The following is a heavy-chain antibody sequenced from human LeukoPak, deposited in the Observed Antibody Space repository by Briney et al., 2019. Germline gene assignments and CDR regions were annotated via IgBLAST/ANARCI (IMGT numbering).Heavy chain of an antibody. CDR2: IYWDDDK. CDR3: AHGRFGELFDY. J-gene: IGHJ4*02. D-gene: IGHD3-10*01. V-gene: IGHV2-5*02. CDR1: GFSLSTGGVG. Sequence: SRPTLVKPTQTLTLTWTFSGFSLSTGGVGLHRIPHPPANSLEWLALIYWDDDKRYSPSLKSRLTITKDTSKNQVVLTMTNMDPVDTATYYCAHGRFGELFDYWGQGTLVTVSS.